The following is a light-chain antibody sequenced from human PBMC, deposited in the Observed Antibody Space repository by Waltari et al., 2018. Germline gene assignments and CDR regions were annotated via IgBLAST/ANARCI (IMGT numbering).Light chain of an antibody. Sequence: QSALTQPASVSGSPGQSITISCPGTSSDVGGYNYVSWYQQYPDKAPKLMIYDVRKRPSGVSNRFSGSKSGNTASLTISGLQAEDEADYYCCSYAGSSTHVLFGGGTKLTVL. CDR1: SSDVGGYNY. V-gene: IGLV2-23*02. J-gene: IGLJ2*01. CDR2: DVR. CDR3: CSYAGSSTHVL.